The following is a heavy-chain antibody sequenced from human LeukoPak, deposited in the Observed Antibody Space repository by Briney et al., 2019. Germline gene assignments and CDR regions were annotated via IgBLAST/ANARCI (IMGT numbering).Heavy chain of an antibody. J-gene: IGHJ4*02. Sequence: GGSLRLSCAASGFTFSSYSMNWVRQAPGKGREWVSSISSSSSYIYYADSVKGRFTISRDNAKNSLYLQMNSLRAEDTAVYYCARDGSSGWSYWGQGTLVTVSS. CDR3: ARDGSSGWSY. D-gene: IGHD6-19*01. CDR1: GFTFSSYS. CDR2: ISSSSSYI. V-gene: IGHV3-21*01.